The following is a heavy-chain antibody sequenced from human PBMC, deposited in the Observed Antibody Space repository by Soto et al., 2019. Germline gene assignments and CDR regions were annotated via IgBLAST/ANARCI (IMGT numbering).Heavy chain of an antibody. CDR3: ARVQGYYDFWSGYWFDP. V-gene: IGHV4-30-4*01. CDR1: GGSISSGDYY. CDR2: IYYSGST. J-gene: IGHJ5*02. Sequence: SETLSLTCTVSGGSISSGDYYWSWIRQPPGNGLEWIGYIYYSGSTYYNPSLKSRVTISVDTSKNQFSLKLSSVTAADTAVYYCARVQGYYDFWSGYWFDPWGQGTLVTVAS. D-gene: IGHD3-3*01.